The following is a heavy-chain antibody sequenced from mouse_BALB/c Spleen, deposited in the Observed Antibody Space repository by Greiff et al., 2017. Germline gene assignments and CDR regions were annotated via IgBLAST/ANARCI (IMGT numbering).Heavy chain of an antibody. CDR2: ISDGGSYT. CDR1: GFTFSDYY. CDR3: ARDRYYGSSGAMDY. Sequence: EVQRVESGGGLVKPGGSLKLSCAASGFTFSDYYMYWVRQTPEKRLEWVATISDGGSYTYYPDSVKGRFTISRDNAKNNLYLQMSSLKSEDTAMYYCARDRYYGSSGAMDYWGQGTSVTVSS. J-gene: IGHJ4*01. V-gene: IGHV5-4*02. D-gene: IGHD1-1*01.